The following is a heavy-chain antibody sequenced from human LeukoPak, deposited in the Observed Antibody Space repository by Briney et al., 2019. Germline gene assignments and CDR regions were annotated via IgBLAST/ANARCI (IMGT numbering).Heavy chain of an antibody. CDR2: INHSGST. D-gene: IGHD1-26*01. V-gene: IGHV4-34*01. CDR1: GGSFSGYY. Sequence: SETLSLTCAVYGGSFSGYYWSWIRQPPGKGLEWIGEINHSGSTNYNPSLKSRVTISVDTSKNQFSLKLSSVSAADTAVYYCARGRIGFVYWGQGTLVTVSS. CDR3: ARGRIGFVY. J-gene: IGHJ4*02.